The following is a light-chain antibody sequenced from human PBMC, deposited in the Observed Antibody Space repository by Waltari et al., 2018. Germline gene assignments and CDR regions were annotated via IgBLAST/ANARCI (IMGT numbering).Light chain of an antibody. CDR2: DVS. J-gene: IGLJ2*01. CDR3: CSYAGSYTFEV. V-gene: IGLV2-11*01. Sequence: QSALTQPRSVSGSPGQSVTISCTGTSSSVGGYNYVSWYQQHPGKAPKLMIYDVSKRPSGVPYRFSGSKSGNTASLTISGLQAEDEADYYCCSYAGSYTFEVFGGGTKLTVL. CDR1: SSSVGGYNY.